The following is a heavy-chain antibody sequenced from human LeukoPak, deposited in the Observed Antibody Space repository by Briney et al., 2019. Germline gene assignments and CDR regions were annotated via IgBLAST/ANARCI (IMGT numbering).Heavy chain of an antibody. V-gene: IGHV1-2*02. D-gene: IGHD1-26*01. CDR1: GYTFTGYY. Sequence: ASVKVSCKASGYTFTGYYMHWVRQAPGQGLEWMGWINPNSGGTNYARKFQGRVTMTRDTSISTAYMELSRLRSDDTAVYYCARDQVKVGATTAGDYWGQGTLVTVSS. J-gene: IGHJ4*02. CDR3: ARDQVKVGATTAGDY. CDR2: INPNSGGT.